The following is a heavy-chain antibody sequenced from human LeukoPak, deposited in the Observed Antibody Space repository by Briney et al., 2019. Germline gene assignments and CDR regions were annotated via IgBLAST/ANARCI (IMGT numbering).Heavy chain of an antibody. Sequence: PGRSLRLSCAASGFTFSSYGMHWVRQAPGKGLEWVAVIWIDGSNKYYADSVRGRFTISRDNSKNTLYLQMNSLRAEDTAVYYCARVGREGVYDYVWGSLSYFDFWGQGTLVTVSS. CDR3: ARVGREGVYDYVWGSLSYFDF. V-gene: IGHV3-33*01. CDR1: GFTFSSYG. J-gene: IGHJ4*02. D-gene: IGHD3-16*01. CDR2: IWIDGSNK.